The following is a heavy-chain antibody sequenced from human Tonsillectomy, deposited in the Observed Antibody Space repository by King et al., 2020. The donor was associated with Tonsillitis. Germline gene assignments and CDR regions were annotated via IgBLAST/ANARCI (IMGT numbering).Heavy chain of an antibody. CDR1: GYEFSTYW. J-gene: IGHJ3*02. Sequence: VQLVQSGAEAKKPGESLRISCQGSGYEFSTYWITWVRQVPGQGLQWMGRIDPRDSYTNYSPSFKGHVIISVDNSINTAYLQWSSLKASDTAIYYCARIRGWTPGTFEIWGQGTMVTVSS. D-gene: IGHD3-10*01. CDR3: ARIRGWTPGTFEI. CDR2: IDPRDSYT. V-gene: IGHV5-10-1*01.